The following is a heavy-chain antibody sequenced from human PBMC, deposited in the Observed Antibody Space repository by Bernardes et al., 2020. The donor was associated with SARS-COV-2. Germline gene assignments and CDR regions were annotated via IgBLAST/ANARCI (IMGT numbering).Heavy chain of an antibody. V-gene: IGHV4-39*07. Sequence: SEPLSLTCTVSGGSISSSSYYWGWLRQPPGKGLEWIGSIYYSGSTYYNPSLKSRVTISVDTSKNQFSLKLSSVTAADTAVYYCAKDGGSVATIYWYFDLWGRGTLVTVSS. CDR2: IYYSGST. CDR3: AKDGGSVATIYWYFDL. CDR1: GGSISSSSYY. J-gene: IGHJ2*01. D-gene: IGHD5-12*01.